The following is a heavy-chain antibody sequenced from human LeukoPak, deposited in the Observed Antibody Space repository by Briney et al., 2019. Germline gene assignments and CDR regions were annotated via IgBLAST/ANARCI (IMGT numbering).Heavy chain of an antibody. D-gene: IGHD6-19*01. V-gene: IGHV3-9*01. CDR3: VRETPIAVAGTIYFYFYMDV. CDR2: ISWNSGSI. CDR1: GFTFDDYA. Sequence: SGGSLRLSCAASGFTFDDYAMHWVRQAPGKGLEWVSGISWNSGSIGYADSVKGRFTISRDNAKNSLYLQMSSLRAEDTALYYCVRETPIAVAGTIYFYFYMDVWGKGTTVTVSS. J-gene: IGHJ6*03.